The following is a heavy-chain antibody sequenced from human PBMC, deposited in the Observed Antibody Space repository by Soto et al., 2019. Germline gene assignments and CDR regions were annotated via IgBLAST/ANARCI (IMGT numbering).Heavy chain of an antibody. CDR1: GGSFSGYY. CDR3: ARGPTRIVRMVYANYYYYGLDV. Sequence: LSLTCAVYGGSFSGYYWSWIRQPPGKGLEWIGEINHSGSTNYNPSLKSRVTISVDTSKNQFSLKLSSVTAADTAVYYCARGPTRIVRMVYANYYYYGLDVCGKGTTVTVAS. J-gene: IGHJ6*04. D-gene: IGHD2-8*01. V-gene: IGHV4-34*01. CDR2: INHSGST.